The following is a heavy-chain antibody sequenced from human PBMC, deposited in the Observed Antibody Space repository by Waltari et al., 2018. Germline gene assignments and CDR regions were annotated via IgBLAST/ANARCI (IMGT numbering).Heavy chain of an antibody. CDR1: GGTFSSYT. CDR2: IIPILGIA. CDR3: AKAQYYYDSSGLNYMDV. Sequence: QVQLVQSGAEVKKPGSSVKVSCKASGGTFSSYTISWVRQAPGQGLEWMGRIIPILGIANYAQKFQGRVTITADKSTSTAYMELSSLRSEDTAVYYCAKAQYYYDSSGLNYMDVWGKGTTVTISS. D-gene: IGHD3-22*01. J-gene: IGHJ6*03. V-gene: IGHV1-69*02.